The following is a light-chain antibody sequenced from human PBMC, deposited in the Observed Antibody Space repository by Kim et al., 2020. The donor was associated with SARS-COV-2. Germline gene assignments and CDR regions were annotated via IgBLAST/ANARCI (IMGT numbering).Light chain of an antibody. Sequence: SYELTQPPSVSVAPGKTARITCGEDNIGSKSVHWYQQKPGQAPVLVIYYDSDRPSGIPERFSGSNSGNTATLTISRVEAGDEADYYCQVWDSSRVFGGGTQLTV. CDR2: YDS. J-gene: IGLJ3*02. CDR3: QVWDSSRV. V-gene: IGLV3-21*04. CDR1: NIGSKS.